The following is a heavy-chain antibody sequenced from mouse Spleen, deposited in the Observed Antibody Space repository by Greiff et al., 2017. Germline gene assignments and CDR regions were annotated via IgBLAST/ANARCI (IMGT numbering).Heavy chain of an antibody. CDR3: ARIYDGYYGYFDY. Sequence: VQLQESGAELVRPGTSVKMSCKASGYTFTNYWIGWAKQRPGHGLEWIGDIYTGGGYTNYNEKFKGKATLTADKSSSTAYMQFSSLTSEDSAIYYCARIYDGYYGYFDYWGQGTTLTVSS. D-gene: IGHD2-3*01. CDR1: GYTFTNYW. V-gene: IGHV1-63*01. CDR2: IYTGGGYT. J-gene: IGHJ2*01.